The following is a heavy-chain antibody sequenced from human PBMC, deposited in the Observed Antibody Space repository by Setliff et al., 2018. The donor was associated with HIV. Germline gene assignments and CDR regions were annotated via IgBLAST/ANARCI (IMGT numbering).Heavy chain of an antibody. D-gene: IGHD1-26*01. CDR1: GYTFTGYY. CDR2: INPNRGGT. CDR3: ARGTRVGANDAFDV. Sequence: GASVKVSCKASGYTFTGYYMHWVRQAPGQGLEWMGRINPNRGGTKYGQKSQGRVTMTRDTSISTAYMELSRLRSDDTAVYYCARGTRVGANDAFDVWGQGTMVTVSS. V-gene: IGHV1-2*06. J-gene: IGHJ3*01.